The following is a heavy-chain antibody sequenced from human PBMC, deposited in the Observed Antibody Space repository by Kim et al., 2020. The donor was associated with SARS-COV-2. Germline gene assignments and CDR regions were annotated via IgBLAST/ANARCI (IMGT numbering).Heavy chain of an antibody. CDR2: DN. J-gene: IGHJ4*02. Sequence: DNRYSPSFQGQVTISADKSISTAYLQWSSLKASDTAMYYCARRYSGENDYWGQGTLVTVSS. V-gene: IGHV5-51*01. CDR3: ARRYSGENDY. D-gene: IGHD5-12*01.